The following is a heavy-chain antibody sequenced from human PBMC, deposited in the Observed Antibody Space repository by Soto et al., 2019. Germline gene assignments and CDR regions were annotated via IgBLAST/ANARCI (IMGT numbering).Heavy chain of an antibody. CDR2: TYYRSKWYN. D-gene: IGHD3-16*01. Sequence: SQTLSLTCAISGDSVSSNSAAWNWIRQSPSRGLEWLGRTYYRSKWYNDYAVSVKSRITINPDTSKNQFSLQLNSVTPEDTAVYYCATDLYASRKYYYYGLDVRGQGTTVTVSS. J-gene: IGHJ6*02. V-gene: IGHV6-1*01. CDR1: GDSVSSNSAA. CDR3: ATDLYASRKYYYYGLDV.